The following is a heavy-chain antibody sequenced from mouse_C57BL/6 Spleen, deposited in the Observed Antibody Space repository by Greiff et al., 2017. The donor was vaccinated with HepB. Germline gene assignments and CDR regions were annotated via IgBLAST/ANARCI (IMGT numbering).Heavy chain of an antibody. CDR1: GFNIKDDY. V-gene: IGHV14-4*01. Sequence: EVQLQESGAELVRPGASVKLSCTASGFNIKDDYMHWVKQRPEQGLEWIGWIDPENGDTEYASKFQGKATITADTSSNTAYLQLSSLTSEDTAVYYCTTSLTTDYAMDYWGQGTSVTVSS. CDR3: TTSLTTDYAMDY. CDR2: IDPENGDT. J-gene: IGHJ4*01. D-gene: IGHD1-1*01.